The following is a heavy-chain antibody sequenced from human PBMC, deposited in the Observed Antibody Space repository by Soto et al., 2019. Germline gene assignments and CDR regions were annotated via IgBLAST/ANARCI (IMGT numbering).Heavy chain of an antibody. V-gene: IGHV3-15*01. Sequence: GGSLRLSCAASGFTFSNAWMSWVRQAPGKGLEWVGRIKSKTDGGTTDYAAPVKGRFTISRDDSKNTLYLQMNSLKTEDTAVYYCTKDPINMIVVVITPAYWGQGPLVTVSS. J-gene: IGHJ4*02. D-gene: IGHD3-22*01. CDR3: TKDPINMIVVVITPAY. CDR1: GFTFSNAW. CDR2: IKSKTDGGTT.